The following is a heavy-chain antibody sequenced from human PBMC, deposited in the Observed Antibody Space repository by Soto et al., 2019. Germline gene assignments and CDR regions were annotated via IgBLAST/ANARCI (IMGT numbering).Heavy chain of an antibody. D-gene: IGHD3-9*01. J-gene: IGHJ1*01. Sequence: GGSLRLSCAASGFTFSNAWMSWVRQAPRKGLEWVGRIKSKTDGGTTDYAAPVKGRFTISRDDSKNTLYLQMNSLKTEDTAVYYCTTAPLSHLLRYFDWLPQYFQHWGQGTLVTVSS. CDR2: IKSKTDGGTT. CDR3: TTAPLSHLLRYFDWLPQYFQH. V-gene: IGHV3-15*01. CDR1: GFTFSNAW.